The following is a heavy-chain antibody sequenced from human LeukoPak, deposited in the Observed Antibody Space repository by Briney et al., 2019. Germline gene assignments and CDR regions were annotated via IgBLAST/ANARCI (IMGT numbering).Heavy chain of an antibody. CDR3: ARGGSSSWSRFFDY. V-gene: IGHV3-13*01. CDR1: GFTFSSYD. CDR2: IGTAGDT. D-gene: IGHD6-13*01. J-gene: IGHJ4*02. Sequence: PGGSLRLSCAASGFTFSSYDMHWVRQATGKGLEWVSAIGTAGDTYYPGSVKGRFTISRENARNSLYLQMNSLRAEDTAVYYCARGGSSSWSRFFDYWGQGTLVTVSS.